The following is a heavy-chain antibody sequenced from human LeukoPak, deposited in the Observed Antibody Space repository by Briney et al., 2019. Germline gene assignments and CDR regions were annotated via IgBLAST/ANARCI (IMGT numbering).Heavy chain of an antibody. CDR3: APLAATTDY. D-gene: IGHD5-12*01. Sequence: TGGSLRLSCATSGFTLSSYAMSWVGQAPGKGLEWVSSISASGGGTYYADSVKGRFTISRDTSKNTLYLQMNSLRAEDTAVYYCAPLAATTDYWGQGTLVTVSS. V-gene: IGHV3-23*01. CDR1: GFTLSSYA. J-gene: IGHJ4*02. CDR2: ISASGGGT.